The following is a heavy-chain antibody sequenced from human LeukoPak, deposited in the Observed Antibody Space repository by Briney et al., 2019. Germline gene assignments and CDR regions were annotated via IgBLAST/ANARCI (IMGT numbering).Heavy chain of an antibody. Sequence: GGALRLSCVASGLIFSPCDMHWVRQAPGKGREGVAFIQVDESNKFYADSVKGRFTISRDNSKNTLFLQMNSLRPEDTALYYCAKQMVERPHYYYMDVWGKGTTVTVS. CDR1: GLIFSPCD. CDR2: IQVDESNK. J-gene: IGHJ6*03. V-gene: IGHV3-30*02. CDR3: AKQMVERPHYYYMDV. D-gene: IGHD2-15*01.